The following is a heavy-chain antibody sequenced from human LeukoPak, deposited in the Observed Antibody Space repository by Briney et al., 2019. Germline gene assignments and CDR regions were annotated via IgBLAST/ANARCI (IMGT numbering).Heavy chain of an antibody. CDR2: ISYDGSNK. CDR1: GFTFSSYG. V-gene: IGHV3-30*18. Sequence: GRSLRLSCAASGFTFSSYGMHWVRQAPGKGLEWVAVISYDGSNKYYADSVKGRFTISRDNSKNTLYLQMNSLRAEDTAVYYCAKGRDTNSWGQGTLGTVSA. D-gene: IGHD5-18*01. CDR3: AKGRDTNS. J-gene: IGHJ4*02.